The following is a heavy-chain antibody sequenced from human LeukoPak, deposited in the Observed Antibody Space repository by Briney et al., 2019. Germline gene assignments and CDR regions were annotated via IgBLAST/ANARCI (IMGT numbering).Heavy chain of an antibody. CDR2: ISSRGSTI. CDR3: ARDEMAYGGNPNYFDY. CDR1: GFTFSDYY. D-gene: IGHD4-23*01. Sequence: GGSLRLSCAASGFTFSDYYMSWIRQAPGKGREWVSYISSRGSTIYYADSVKGRFTISRDNAKNSLYLQMNSLRAEDTAVYYCARDEMAYGGNPNYFDYWGQGTLVTVSS. V-gene: IGHV3-11*01. J-gene: IGHJ4*02.